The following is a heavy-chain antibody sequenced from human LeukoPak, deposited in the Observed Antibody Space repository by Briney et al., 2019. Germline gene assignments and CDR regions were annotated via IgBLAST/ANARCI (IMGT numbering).Heavy chain of an antibody. J-gene: IGHJ4*02. CDR2: IYYSGST. V-gene: IGHV4-39*07. CDR1: GGSISSSSYY. D-gene: IGHD5-18*01. Sequence: PSETLSLTCTVSGGSISSSSYYWGWIRQPPGKGLEWIGSIYYSGSTYYNPSLKSRVTISMDTSKNQFSLKLSAVTAADTAVYYCTREGYSSPDYWGQGTLVTVSS. CDR3: TREGYSSPDY.